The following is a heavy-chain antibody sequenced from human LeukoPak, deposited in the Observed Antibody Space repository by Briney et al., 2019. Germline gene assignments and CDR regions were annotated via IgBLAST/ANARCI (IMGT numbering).Heavy chain of an antibody. CDR2: IIPIFGTA. D-gene: IGHD6-6*01. Sequence: SXKVSCKASGGTFSSYAISWVRQAPGQGLEWMGRIIPIFGTANYAQKFQGRVTITTDESPSTAYMELSSLRPEDTAVYYCARDHVGAALLPAYFDYWGQGTLVTVSS. V-gene: IGHV1-69*05. CDR3: ARDHVGAALLPAYFDY. CDR1: GGTFSSYA. J-gene: IGHJ4*02.